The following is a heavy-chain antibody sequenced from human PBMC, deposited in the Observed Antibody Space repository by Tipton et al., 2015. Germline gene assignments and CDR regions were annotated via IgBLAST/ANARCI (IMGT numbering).Heavy chain of an antibody. J-gene: IGHJ4*02. D-gene: IGHD4-23*01. CDR2: IKQDGSEK. V-gene: IGHV3-7*01. CDR1: GFTFSSYW. Sequence: SLRLSCAASGFTFSSYWMTWVRQAPGKGLEWVANIKQDGSEKYYVDSVKGRFTISRDNARNSLYLQMNSLRDEDTAVYYCARDRTGGNSAVDYWGQGTLVTVSS. CDR3: ARDRTGGNSAVDY.